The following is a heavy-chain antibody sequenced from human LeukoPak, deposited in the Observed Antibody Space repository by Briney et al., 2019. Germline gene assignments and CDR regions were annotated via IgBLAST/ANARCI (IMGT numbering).Heavy chain of an antibody. J-gene: IGHJ4*02. D-gene: IGHD6-19*01. CDR2: IYYSGST. Sequence: SETLSLTCTVSGGSISSYYWSWIRQPPGKGLEWIGYIYYSGSTNYNPSLKSRVTISVDTSKNQFSLKLSSVTAADTAVYCCARDLGSGDDYWGLGTLVTVSS. V-gene: IGHV4-59*01. CDR1: GGSISSYY. CDR3: ARDLGSGDDY.